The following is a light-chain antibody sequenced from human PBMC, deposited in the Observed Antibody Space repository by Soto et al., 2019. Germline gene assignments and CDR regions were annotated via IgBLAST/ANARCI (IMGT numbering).Light chain of an antibody. Sequence: EIFLTQSPATLSLSTGQRATLSCRASQSVKTFLVWYQHRPGQAPRVLIYDASHRASGIPARFSGSGSGTDFTLTISSLEPEDAALYYCQQRSNWPPITFGQGTRLENK. CDR2: DAS. V-gene: IGKV3-11*01. J-gene: IGKJ5*01. CDR3: QQRSNWPPIT. CDR1: QSVKTF.